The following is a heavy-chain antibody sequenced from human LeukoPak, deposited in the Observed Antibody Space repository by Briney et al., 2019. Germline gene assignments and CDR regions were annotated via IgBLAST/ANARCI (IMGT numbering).Heavy chain of an antibody. D-gene: IGHD4-17*01. V-gene: IGHV3-64D*09. CDR3: VKTVTMYYFDY. CDR2: ISDSGGST. Sequence: PGGSLRLSCSASGFPFSSYATHWVRQAPGKGLEYVSAISDSGGSTYYADSVKGRFTISRDNSKNTLYLQMSSLRAEDTAVYYCVKTVTMYYFDYWGQGTLVTVSS. J-gene: IGHJ4*02. CDR1: GFPFSSYA.